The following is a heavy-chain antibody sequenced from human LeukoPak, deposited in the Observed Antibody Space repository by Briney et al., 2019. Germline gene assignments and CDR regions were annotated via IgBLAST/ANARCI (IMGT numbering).Heavy chain of an antibody. Sequence: GEPLKISCKGSGYSFAYYWIGWVRQMPGKGLEWMGIIYPGDSDDRYSPSFQGQVTISVDKSISTTYLQWSSLKASDTAMYYCARQSYGDWGFVDSWGQGTLVTVSS. V-gene: IGHV5-51*01. CDR1: GYSFAYYW. J-gene: IGHJ4*02. CDR3: ARQSYGDWGFVDS. D-gene: IGHD4-17*01. CDR2: IYPGDSDD.